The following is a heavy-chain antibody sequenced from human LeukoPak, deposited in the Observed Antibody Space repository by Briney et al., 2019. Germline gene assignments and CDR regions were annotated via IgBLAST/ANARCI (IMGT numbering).Heavy chain of an antibody. CDR2: IWYDGSNK. CDR3: ARDRNYDFWSGYFWEAVFYYYGMDV. D-gene: IGHD3-3*01. Sequence: GRSLRLSCAASRFTFSSYGMHWVRQAPGKGLEWVAVIWYDGSNKYYADSVKGRFTISRDNSKNTLYLQMNSLRAEDTAVYYCARDRNYDFWSGYFWEAVFYYYGMDVWGQGTTVTVSS. J-gene: IGHJ6*02. CDR1: RFTFSSYG. V-gene: IGHV3-33*01.